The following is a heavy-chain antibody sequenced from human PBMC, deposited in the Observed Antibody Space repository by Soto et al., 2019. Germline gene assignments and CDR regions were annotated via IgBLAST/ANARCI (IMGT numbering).Heavy chain of an antibody. CDR1: GGSISSSSYY. D-gene: IGHD3-22*01. Sequence: SETLSLTCTVSGGSISSSSYYWGWMRQPPGKGREWIGSIYPSGSTYYNPPLTSRVTFSVATSKTQFSLKLSSVTAPDKAVYLCPTPISSGYQAFESWGKGPRATVS. V-gene: IGHV4-39*01. J-gene: IGHJ6*03. CDR3: PTPISSGYQAFES. CDR2: IYPSGST.